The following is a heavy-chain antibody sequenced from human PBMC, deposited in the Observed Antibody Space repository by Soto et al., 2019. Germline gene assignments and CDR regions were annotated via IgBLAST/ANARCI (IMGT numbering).Heavy chain of an antibody. CDR3: ARWGDWKSGGLDY. Sequence: SETLSLTCAVSGYSISSSNWWGWIRQPPGKGLEWIGNIYYSGSAYYNPSLKSRVTKSVDTSKNQFSLKLTSVTAVDTAVYYCARWGDWKSGGLDYWGQGTLVTVSS. CDR1: GYSISSSNW. V-gene: IGHV4-28*01. D-gene: IGHD2-15*01. J-gene: IGHJ4*02. CDR2: IYYSGSA.